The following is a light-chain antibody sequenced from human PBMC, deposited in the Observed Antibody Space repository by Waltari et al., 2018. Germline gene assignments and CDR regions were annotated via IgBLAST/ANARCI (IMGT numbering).Light chain of an antibody. CDR1: QGISSY. J-gene: IGKJ4*01. V-gene: IGKV1-8*01. CDR2: AAS. Sequence: AIRITQSPSSLSASTGDRVTITCRASQGISSYLAWYQQKPGKAPKLLIYAASTLQSGVPSRFSGSGSGTDFTLTINCLQSEDFATYYCQQYYSYPRTSFGGGTKVEIK. CDR3: QQYYSYPRTS.